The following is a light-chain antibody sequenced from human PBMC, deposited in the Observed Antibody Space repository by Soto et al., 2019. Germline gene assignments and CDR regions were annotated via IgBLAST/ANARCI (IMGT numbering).Light chain of an antibody. V-gene: IGKV3-11*01. Sequence: EIVLTQSPGPLSLSPGERATLSCRASQSVSSYLAWYQQKPGQAPRLLIYDASNRATGIPARFSGSGSGTDFTLTISSLEPEDFAVYYCQQRSNWPPLTFGGGTRLEIK. CDR3: QQRSNWPPLT. CDR2: DAS. CDR1: QSVSSY. J-gene: IGKJ5*01.